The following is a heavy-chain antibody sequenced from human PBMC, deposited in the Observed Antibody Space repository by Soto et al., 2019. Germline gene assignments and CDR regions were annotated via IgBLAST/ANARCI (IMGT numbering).Heavy chain of an antibody. CDR3: ATVSPDIAVAGTYWFDP. V-gene: IGHV1-24*01. D-gene: IGHD6-19*01. CDR2: FDPEDGET. Sequence: ASVKVSCKVSGYTLTELSMHWVRQAPGKGLEWMGGFDPEDGETIYAQKFQGRVTMTEDTSTDTAYMELSSLRSEDTAVYYCATVSPDIAVAGTYWFDPWGQGTLVTVSS. J-gene: IGHJ5*02. CDR1: GYTLTELS.